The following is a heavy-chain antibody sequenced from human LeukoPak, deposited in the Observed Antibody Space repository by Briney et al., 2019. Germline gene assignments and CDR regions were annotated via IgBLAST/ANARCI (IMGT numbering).Heavy chain of an antibody. V-gene: IGHV4-31*03. CDR3: ARATVVSTRHFDY. CDR2: IYYSGST. CDR1: GGSISSGGYY. D-gene: IGHD4-23*01. Sequence: EPSQTLSLTCTVSGGSISSGGYYWSWIRQHPGKGLEWIGYIYYSGSTYYNPSLKSRVTISVDTSKNQFSLKLSSVTAADTAVYYCARATVVSTRHFDYWGQGTLVTVSS. J-gene: IGHJ4*02.